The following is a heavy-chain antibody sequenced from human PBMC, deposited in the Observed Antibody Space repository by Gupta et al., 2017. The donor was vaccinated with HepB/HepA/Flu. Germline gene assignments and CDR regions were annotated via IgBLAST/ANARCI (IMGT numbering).Heavy chain of an antibody. J-gene: IGHJ1*01. CDR1: GFTFDDYG. CDR2: INWNGGST. Sequence: EVQLVESGGGVVRPGGSLRLSCAASGFTFDDYGMTWVRPAPGKGLEWVSGINWNGGSTGYADSVKGRFTISRDNAKNSLYLQMNSLRAEDTALYYCARGETGTLLRKYFQHWGQGTLVTVSS. CDR3: ARGETGTLLRKYFQH. D-gene: IGHD1-1*01. V-gene: IGHV3-20*04.